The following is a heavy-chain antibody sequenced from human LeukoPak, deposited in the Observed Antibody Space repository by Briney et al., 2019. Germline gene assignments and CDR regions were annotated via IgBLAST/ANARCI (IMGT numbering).Heavy chain of an antibody. Sequence: GGSLRLSCAASGFTFTSYAMFWVRQPPGKGLEYVASIISHGGNTYYATSVKDRFTISRDDSKKTVFLEMGSLRAEDMAVYYCAREYCAGGSCSSDYFYYHMDVWGKGTTVTVSS. J-gene: IGHJ6*03. CDR2: IISHGGNT. D-gene: IGHD2-15*01. CDR3: AREYCAGGSCSSDYFYYHMDV. CDR1: GFTFTSYA. V-gene: IGHV3-64*01.